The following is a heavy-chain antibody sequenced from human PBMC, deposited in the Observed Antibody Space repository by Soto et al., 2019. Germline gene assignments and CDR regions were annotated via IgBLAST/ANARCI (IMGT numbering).Heavy chain of an antibody. CDR2: SSSSDTYK. CDR1: GFTLSSYS. CDR3: ARDGSGSYYANLDF. D-gene: IGHD3-10*01. Sequence: GGSLRLSCAVSGFTLSSYSMNWVRQAPGKGLEWVSSSSSSDTYKYYADSVKGRFTISRDNAKNSVYLQMNSLRAEDSAVYYCARDGSGSYYANLDFWGQGTLVTVSS. V-gene: IGHV3-21*01. J-gene: IGHJ4*02.